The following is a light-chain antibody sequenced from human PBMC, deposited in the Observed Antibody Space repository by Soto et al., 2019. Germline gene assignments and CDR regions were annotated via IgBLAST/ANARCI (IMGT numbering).Light chain of an antibody. J-gene: IGLJ2*01. V-gene: IGLV2-23*01. Sequence: QSALTQPASVSGSPGQSFTISCTGTSSDVGSYNLVSWYQHQRGKATKVIIYEDSKRPSGAYNRFSGSKSGNTASLTISGLQAEDEADYYCCSYAGSSSWVFGGGTKVTVL. CDR3: CSYAGSSSWV. CDR1: SSDVGSYNL. CDR2: EDS.